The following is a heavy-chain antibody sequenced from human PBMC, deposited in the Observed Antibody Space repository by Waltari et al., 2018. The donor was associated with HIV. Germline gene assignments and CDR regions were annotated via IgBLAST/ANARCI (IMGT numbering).Heavy chain of an antibody. CDR1: GGSISSYY. V-gene: IGHV4-4*07. CDR3: AREGSLTMVREAPFDY. CDR2: IYTSGST. J-gene: IGHJ4*02. D-gene: IGHD3-10*01. Sequence: QVQLQESGPGLVKPSETLSLTCTVSGGSISSYYWSWIRQPAGKGLEWIGRIYTSGSTNYNPSLKSRVTMSVDTSKNQFSLKLSSVTAADTAVYYCAREGSLTMVREAPFDYWGQGTLVTVSS.